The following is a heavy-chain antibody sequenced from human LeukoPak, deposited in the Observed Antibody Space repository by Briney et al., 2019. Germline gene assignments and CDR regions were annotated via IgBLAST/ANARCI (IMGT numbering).Heavy chain of an antibody. CDR1: GGSISSSNW. D-gene: IGHD3-10*01. Sequence: SETLSLTCAVSGGSISSSNWWSWVRQPPGKGLEWIGEIYHSGSTNCNPSLKSRVTISVDKSKNQFSLKLSSVTAADTAVYYCARDSSLMVRGVISFDIWGQGTMVTVSS. CDR3: ARDSSLMVRGVISFDI. J-gene: IGHJ3*02. CDR2: IYHSGST. V-gene: IGHV4-4*02.